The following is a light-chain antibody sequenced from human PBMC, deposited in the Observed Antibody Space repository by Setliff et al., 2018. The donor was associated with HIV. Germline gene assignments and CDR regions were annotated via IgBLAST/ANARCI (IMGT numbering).Light chain of an antibody. Sequence: QSVLAQPASVSGSPGQSVTISCTGTSSDVGGYPYVSWYQQYPGKVPKLMIYEVSNRPSGVSNRFSGSKSANMASLTISGLQAEDEADYYCSSYTSSSTRVFGTGTKVTVL. CDR3: SSYTSSSTRV. CDR1: SSDVGGYPY. V-gene: IGLV2-14*01. J-gene: IGLJ1*01. CDR2: EVS.